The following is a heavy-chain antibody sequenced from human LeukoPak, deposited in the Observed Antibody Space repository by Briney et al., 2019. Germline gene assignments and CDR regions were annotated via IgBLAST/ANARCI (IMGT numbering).Heavy chain of an antibody. CDR3: ARDGVAARFGDDYYYYYMDV. CDR2: IKPNSGST. V-gene: IGHV1-2*02. Sequence: ASVKVSCKASGYTFTGYYMHWVRQAPGHGLECIGWIKPNSGSTNYAQKFQGRVTMSRDTSISTAYMELSKLRSDDTAVYYCARDGVAARFGDDYYYYYMDVWGKGTTVTVSS. J-gene: IGHJ6*03. D-gene: IGHD6-6*01. CDR1: GYTFTGYY.